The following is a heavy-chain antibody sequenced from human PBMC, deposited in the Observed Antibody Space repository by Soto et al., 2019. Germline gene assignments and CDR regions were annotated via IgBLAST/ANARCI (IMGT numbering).Heavy chain of an antibody. CDR2: TYLRSNKRYN. CDR1: GDSVSSNSAA. D-gene: IGHD7-27*01. CDR3: ARDLSGFFYS. Sequence: PSQTLSLTCGISGDSVSSNSAAWNWIRQSPSRGVEWLGRTYLRSNKRYNDYAVSVRSRIIINPDTSKNQFSLHLNSATSDDTALYYCARDLSGFFYSWGQGTQVTVSS. V-gene: IGHV6-1*01. J-gene: IGHJ4*02.